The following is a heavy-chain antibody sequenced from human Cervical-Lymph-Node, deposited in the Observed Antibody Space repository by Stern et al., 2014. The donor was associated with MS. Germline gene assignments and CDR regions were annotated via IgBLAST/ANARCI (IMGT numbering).Heavy chain of an antibody. CDR3: TRGRGTNSYH. CDR1: GFTFGDYA. J-gene: IGHJ4*02. D-gene: IGHD2-2*01. V-gene: IGHV3-49*03. Sequence: VQLVQSGGGLVQPGRSLRLSCTASGFTFGDYAMSWFRQAPGKGLEWVCFIRTKRYDETTQYGASVKGRFTISRDDSRSIAYLQMSSLKSEDTAVYYCTRGRGTNSYHWGQGVLVTVSS. CDR2: IRTKRYDETT.